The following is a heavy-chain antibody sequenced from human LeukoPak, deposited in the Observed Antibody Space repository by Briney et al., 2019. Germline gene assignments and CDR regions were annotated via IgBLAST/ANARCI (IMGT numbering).Heavy chain of an antibody. Sequence: PSETLSLTCTVSGGSISTYYWTWIRQPPGKGLERIGYIYYSGSTNYNPSLKSRVTISVDTSKNQFSLKLSSVTAADTAVYYCARVGFSKWFDPWGQGTLVTVSS. CDR1: GGSISTYY. V-gene: IGHV4-59*01. D-gene: IGHD3-10*01. J-gene: IGHJ5*02. CDR3: ARVGFSKWFDP. CDR2: IYYSGST.